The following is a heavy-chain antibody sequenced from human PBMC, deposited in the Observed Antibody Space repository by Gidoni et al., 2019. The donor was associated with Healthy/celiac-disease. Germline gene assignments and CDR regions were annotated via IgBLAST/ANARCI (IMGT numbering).Heavy chain of an antibody. J-gene: IGHJ5*02. Sequence: QVQLQQWGAGLLKPSETLSLTCAVYGGSFSGYYWSWIRQPPGKGLEWIGEINHSGSTNYNPSLKSRVTISVDTSKNQFSLKLSSVTAADTAVYYCARGIVPAAIGGGWFDPWGQGTLVTVSS. V-gene: IGHV4-34*01. D-gene: IGHD2-2*01. CDR3: ARGIVPAAIGGGWFDP. CDR1: GGSFSGYY. CDR2: INHSGST.